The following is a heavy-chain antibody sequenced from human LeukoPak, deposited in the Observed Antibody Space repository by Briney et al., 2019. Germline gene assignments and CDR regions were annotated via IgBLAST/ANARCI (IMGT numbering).Heavy chain of an antibody. J-gene: IGHJ4*02. V-gene: IGHV4-39*01. D-gene: IGHD3-10*01. Sequence: PSETLSLTCTVSGGSISSSSYYWGWIRQPPGKGLEWIGSIYYSGSTYYNPSLKSRVTISVDTSKNQFSLKLSSVTAADTAVYYCARHFYYGSGSPEYWGQGTLVTVSS. CDR2: IYYSGST. CDR1: GGSISSSSYY. CDR3: ARHFYYGSGSPEY.